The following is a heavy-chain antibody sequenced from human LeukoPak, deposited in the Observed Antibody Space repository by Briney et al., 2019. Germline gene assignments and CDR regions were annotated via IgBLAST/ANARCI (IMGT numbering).Heavy chain of an antibody. D-gene: IGHD3-10*01. CDR3: AASDELWFGELY. CDR1: VYTFPIYG. V-gene: IGHV1-18*01. CDR2: ITAYNGNT. Sequence: GASVTVSRKSSVYTFPIYGISWVRQAPARGREWMGWITAYNGNTNYAHKLQGRVTMTTDTSTSTAYMELRRLRSDDTAVYSCAASDELWFGELYWGQGPLVTVSS. J-gene: IGHJ4*02.